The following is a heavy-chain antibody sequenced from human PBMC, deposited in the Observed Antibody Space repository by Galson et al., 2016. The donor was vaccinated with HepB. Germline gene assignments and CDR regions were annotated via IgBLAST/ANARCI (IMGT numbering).Heavy chain of an antibody. J-gene: IGHJ6*02. CDR3: AKKGIVPRGPAYGMDV. CDR1: GFTFSSYI. D-gene: IGHD2-2*01. Sequence: SLRLSCAASGFTFSSYIMGWVRQAPGKGLEWVASIHSTDTGTCYANAAKGRFTIFRDNSRNTLYLQMNSLRVEDTAVYYCAKKGIVPRGPAYGMDVWGQGTTVTVSS. V-gene: IGHV3-23*01. CDR2: IHSTDTGT.